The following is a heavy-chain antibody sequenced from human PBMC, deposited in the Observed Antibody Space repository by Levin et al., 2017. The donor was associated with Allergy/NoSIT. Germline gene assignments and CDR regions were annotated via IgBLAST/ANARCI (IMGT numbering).Heavy chain of an antibody. CDR3: ARGFRSPGISVTGTDY. Sequence: SETLSLTCAVYGGSFSGYSWSWIRQPPGKGLEWIGEINHSGGTNYNPSLKSRIIVSRDTSKSQFSLNLNSVTAADTAVYYCARGFRSPGISVTGTDYWGPGTLVTVSS. V-gene: IGHV4-34*01. D-gene: IGHD6-19*01. J-gene: IGHJ4*02. CDR2: INHSGGT. CDR1: GGSFSGYS.